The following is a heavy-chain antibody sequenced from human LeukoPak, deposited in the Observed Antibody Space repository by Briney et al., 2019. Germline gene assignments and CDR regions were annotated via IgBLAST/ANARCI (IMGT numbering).Heavy chain of an antibody. CDR3: ARDPGYSYGFYAFDI. CDR1: IHFRRYC. Sequence: GALRLFCASFGIHFRRYCLKRGRPGSGKGPEWVSSISSSNSYIYYADSVKGRFTISRDNAKNSLYLQMNSLRAEDTAVYYCARDPGYSYGFYAFDIWGQGTMVTVSS. V-gene: IGHV3-21*01. CDR2: ISSSNSYI. J-gene: IGHJ3*02. D-gene: IGHD5-18*01.